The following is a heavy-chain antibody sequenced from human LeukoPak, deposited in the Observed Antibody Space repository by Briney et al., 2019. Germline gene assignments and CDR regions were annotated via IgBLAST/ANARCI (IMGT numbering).Heavy chain of an antibody. Sequence: VASVKVSCKASGYTFTSYGISWVRPAPGQGLEWMGWISAYNGNTNSAQKLQGRVTMTTDTSTSTAYMELRSLRSDDTAVYYCARLVTDSSGWYSSNYYYDYYMDVWGKGTTVTVSS. D-gene: IGHD6-19*01. J-gene: IGHJ6*03. CDR1: GYTFTSYG. CDR3: ARLVTDSSGWYSSNYYYDYYMDV. V-gene: IGHV1-18*01. CDR2: ISAYNGNT.